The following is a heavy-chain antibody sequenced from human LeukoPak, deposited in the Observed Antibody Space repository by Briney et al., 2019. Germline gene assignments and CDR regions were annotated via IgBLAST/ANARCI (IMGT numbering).Heavy chain of an antibody. CDR2: IGSNSGGR. D-gene: IGHD2-2*01. Sequence: GAAVKVSCKAAGYTFTCCYIHWVRQAPGQGIEWMGWIGSNSGGRRYAQKFQERVTMPRHTSISTAYMELNSLSSDDTAVYFCARRPGRSSSLPYAMLLWGEGTTVTVSS. CDR1: GYTFTCCY. V-gene: IGHV1-2*02. CDR3: ARRPGRSSSLPYAMLL. J-gene: IGHJ6*04.